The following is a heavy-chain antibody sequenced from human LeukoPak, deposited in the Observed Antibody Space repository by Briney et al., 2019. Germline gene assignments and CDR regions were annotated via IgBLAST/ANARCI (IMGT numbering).Heavy chain of an antibody. CDR2: IHYSGIT. Sequence: PSETLSLTCTVSGGSISGSNYYWGWIRQPPGKGLEWIGSIHYSGITYYKPSLRSRVTISVDTSKNQFSLKLSSVTAADTAVYYCARPPGFSTSFWAWGQGTLVTVSS. J-gene: IGHJ5*02. V-gene: IGHV4-39*01. CDR1: GGSISGSNYY. CDR3: ARPPGFSTSFWA. D-gene: IGHD2-2*01.